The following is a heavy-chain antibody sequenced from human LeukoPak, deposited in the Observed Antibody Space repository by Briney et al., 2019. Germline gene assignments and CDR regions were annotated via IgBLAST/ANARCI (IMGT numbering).Heavy chain of an antibody. Sequence: GGSLRLSWAASGFTVSSNYMSWVRQAPGKGLEWVSVIYSGGSTFYADSVKGRFTISRDKSKNTLYLQMNGLRAEDTAVYFCARDSHASIGNGMDVRGQGTTVTVSS. CDR3: ARDSHASIGNGMDV. V-gene: IGHV3-66*01. J-gene: IGHJ6*02. CDR2: IYSGGST. D-gene: IGHD2/OR15-2a*01. CDR1: GFTVSSNY.